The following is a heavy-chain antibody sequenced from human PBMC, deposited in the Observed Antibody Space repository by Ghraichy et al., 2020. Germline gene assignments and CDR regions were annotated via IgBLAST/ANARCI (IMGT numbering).Heavy chain of an antibody. CDR3: AREYDYYGSGSYLSPLDY. CDR1: GFTFSSYS. D-gene: IGHD3-10*01. Sequence: GGSLRLSCAASGFTFSSYSMNWVRQAPGKGLEWVSYISSSSSTIYYADSVKGRFTISRDNAKNSLYLQMNSLRDEDTAVYYCAREYDYYGSGSYLSPLDYWGQGTLVTVSS. J-gene: IGHJ4*02. V-gene: IGHV3-48*02. CDR2: ISSSSSTI.